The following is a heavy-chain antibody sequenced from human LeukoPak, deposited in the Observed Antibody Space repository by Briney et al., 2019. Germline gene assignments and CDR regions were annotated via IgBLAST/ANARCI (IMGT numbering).Heavy chain of an antibody. J-gene: IGHJ5*02. CDR2: IYYSGST. CDR1: GGSISSSSYY. Sequence: SETLSLTCTVSGGSISSSSYYWGWIRQPPGKGLEWIGSIYYSGSTYYNPSLKSRVTISVDTSKNQFSLKLSSVTAADTAVYYCARAYSSRWYFGDWFDPWGQGTLVTVSS. V-gene: IGHV4-39*01. D-gene: IGHD6-13*01. CDR3: ARAYSSRWYFGDWFDP.